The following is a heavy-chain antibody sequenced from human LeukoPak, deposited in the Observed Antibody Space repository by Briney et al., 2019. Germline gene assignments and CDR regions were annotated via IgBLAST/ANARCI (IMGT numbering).Heavy chain of an antibody. J-gene: IGHJ4*02. CDR1: GITFSNAW. V-gene: IGHV3-15*01. CDR3: TSSGSSGAGDFDF. CDR2: IKGKIDGGTT. Sequence: PGGSLRLSCVASGITFSNAWMTWVRQAPGKGLEWVGRIKGKIDGGTTDYAAPVKGRFTISRDDSQKTLYLQMNSLETEDTGVYYCTSSGSSGAGDFDFWGQGTLVTVSS. D-gene: IGHD1-26*01.